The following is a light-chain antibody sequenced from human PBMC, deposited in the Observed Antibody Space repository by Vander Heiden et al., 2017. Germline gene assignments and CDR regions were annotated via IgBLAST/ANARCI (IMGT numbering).Light chain of an antibody. CDR3: QQLNSYPPT. CDR2: AAA. CDR1: QGISSY. J-gene: IGKJ1*01. V-gene: IGKV1-9*01. Sequence: DIQVTQSPSFLSASVGDRVTITCRASQGISSYLAWYQQKPGKAPKLLIYAAATLQSGVPSRFSGSGSGKEFTLTISSLQPEDFATYYCQQLNSYPPTFGQGTKVEIK.